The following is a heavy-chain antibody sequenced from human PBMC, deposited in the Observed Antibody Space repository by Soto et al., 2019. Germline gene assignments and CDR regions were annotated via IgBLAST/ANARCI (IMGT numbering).Heavy chain of an antibody. CDR1: GFTFSSYA. CDR3: AIDRAYGSGSYYNWFDP. Sequence: GGSLRLSCAASGFTFSSYAMSWVRQAPGKGLEWVSAISGSGGSTYYADSVKGRFTISRDNSKNTLYLQMNSLRAEDTALYYCAIDRAYGSGSYYNWFDPWGQGTLVTVSS. CDR2: ISGSGGST. J-gene: IGHJ5*02. V-gene: IGHV3-23*01. D-gene: IGHD3-10*01.